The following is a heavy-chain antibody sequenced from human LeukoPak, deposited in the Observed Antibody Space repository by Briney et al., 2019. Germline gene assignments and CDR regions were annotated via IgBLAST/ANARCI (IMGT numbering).Heavy chain of an antibody. CDR2: IYYSGST. CDR3: AFRYGDDAYDAFDI. Sequence: SETLSLTCTISGGSISSYYWSWIRQPPGKGLEWIGYIYYSGSTNYNPSLKSRVTISVDTSKNQFSLKLSSVTAADTAVYYCAFRYGDDAYDAFDIWGQGTMVTVSS. J-gene: IGHJ3*02. CDR1: GGSISSYY. D-gene: IGHD4-17*01. V-gene: IGHV4-59*01.